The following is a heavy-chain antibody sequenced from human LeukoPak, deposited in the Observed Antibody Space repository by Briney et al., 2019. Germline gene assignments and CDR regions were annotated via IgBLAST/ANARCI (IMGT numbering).Heavy chain of an antibody. CDR3: AKCAESYGNDAFDM. Sequence: GGSLRLSCAASELTFSSFAMSWFRQAPGKGLKWVSYIRGGGAGALYADSVKGRFTISRDNSQSTMCLQMNSLRVEDTAVYYCAKCAESYGNDAFDMWGPGTMVTVSS. V-gene: IGHV3-23*01. CDR2: IRGGGAGA. J-gene: IGHJ3*02. D-gene: IGHD3-16*01. CDR1: ELTFSSFA.